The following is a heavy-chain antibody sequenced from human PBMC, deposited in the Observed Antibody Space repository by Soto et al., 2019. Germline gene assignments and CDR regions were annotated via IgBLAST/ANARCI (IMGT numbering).Heavy chain of an antibody. CDR3: AKDGRRDCSSTSCQFYYYYGMDV. V-gene: IGHV3-23*01. Sequence: EVQLLESGGGLVQPGGSLRLSCAASGFTFSSYAMSWVRQAPGKGLEWVSAISGSGGSTYYADSVKGRFTISRDNSKNTLYLQMTSLRAEDTAVYYCAKDGRRDCSSTSCQFYYYYGMDVWGQGTTVTVSS. CDR2: ISGSGGST. J-gene: IGHJ6*02. D-gene: IGHD2-2*01. CDR1: GFTFSSYA.